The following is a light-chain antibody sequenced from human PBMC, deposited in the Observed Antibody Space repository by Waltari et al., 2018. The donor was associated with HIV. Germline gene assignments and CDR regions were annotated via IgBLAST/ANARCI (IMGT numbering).Light chain of an antibody. CDR3: AGWEDSLNGPV. CDR2: RNN. J-gene: IGLJ2*01. V-gene: IGLV1-44*01. Sequence: QSVLTPSLSASWTPGQSVTIPCSGSGSNIGRTNVRSCQEVPGTAPKLLIYRNNRRPSGVPDRFSGSKSGASASLAISGLQSEDEADYYCAGWEDSLNGPVFGGGTRLTVL. CDR1: GSNIGRTN.